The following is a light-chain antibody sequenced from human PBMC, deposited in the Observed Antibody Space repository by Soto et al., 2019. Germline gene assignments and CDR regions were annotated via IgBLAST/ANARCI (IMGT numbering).Light chain of an antibody. J-gene: IGLJ2*01. V-gene: IGLV2-8*01. Sequence: QSALTQPPSESGSPGQSVTISCTGTSSDVGGYNYVSWYQQHPGKAPKLMIYEVSKRPSGVPDRFSGSKSGNTASLTVSGLQAEDEADYYCSSYAGSNILLFGGGTKVTVL. CDR2: EVS. CDR3: SSYAGSNILL. CDR1: SSDVGGYNY.